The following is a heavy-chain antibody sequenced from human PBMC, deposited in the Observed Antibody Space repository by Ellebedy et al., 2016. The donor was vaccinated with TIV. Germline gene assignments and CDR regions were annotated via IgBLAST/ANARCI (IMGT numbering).Heavy chain of an antibody. Sequence: GESLKIPCAASGFTFSSYGMHWVRQAPGKGLEWVSSISSSSSYIYYADSVKGRFTISRDNAKNSLYLQMNSLRAEDTAVYYCARDHLGTAIPYDYWGQGTLVTVSS. D-gene: IGHD2-21*02. CDR1: GFTFSSYG. CDR3: ARDHLGTAIPYDY. J-gene: IGHJ4*02. V-gene: IGHV3-21*01. CDR2: ISSSSSYI.